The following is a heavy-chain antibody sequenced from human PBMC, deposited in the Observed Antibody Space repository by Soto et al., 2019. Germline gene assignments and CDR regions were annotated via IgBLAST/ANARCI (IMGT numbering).Heavy chain of an antibody. CDR2: ISSSSTI. CDR3: ARGDDYDTSGPFSDVFDS. Sequence: GGSLRLSCAASGFTFSTYSMNWVRQAPGKGLEWVSSISSSSTIYYADSVKGRFTISRDNVQNSLYLQMHSLRAEDTAVYYCARGDDYDTSGPFSDVFDSWGHGTMVTGSS. V-gene: IGHV3-48*01. J-gene: IGHJ3*02. CDR1: GFTFSTYS. D-gene: IGHD3-16*01.